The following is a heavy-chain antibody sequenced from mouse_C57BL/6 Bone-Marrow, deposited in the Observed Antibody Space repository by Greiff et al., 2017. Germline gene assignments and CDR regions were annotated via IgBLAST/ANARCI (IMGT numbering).Heavy chain of an antibody. J-gene: IGHJ1*03. CDR3: ASLYGSSYFDV. Sequence: VQLVESGPELVKPGASVKLSCKASGYTFTSYDINWVKQRPGQGLEWIGWIYPRDGSTKYNEKFKGKATLTVDTSSSTAYMELHSLTSEDSAVYFCASLYGSSYFDVWGTGTTVTVSS. D-gene: IGHD1-1*01. CDR1: GYTFTSYD. CDR2: IYPRDGST. V-gene: IGHV1-85*01.